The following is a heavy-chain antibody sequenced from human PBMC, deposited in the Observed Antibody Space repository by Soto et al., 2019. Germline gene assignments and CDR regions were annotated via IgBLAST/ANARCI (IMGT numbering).Heavy chain of an antibody. V-gene: IGHV1-18*01. CDR2: IIAYNGET. CDR3: ARDSVSYMYVSD. D-gene: IGHD1-26*01. Sequence: QVHLVQSGAEVNKPGASVKVSCKASGYTFTSSGFSWVRQAPGQGLEWMAWIIAYNGETHYSQKLQGRVTMTTDTSTSTSYMELRSLRSDDTAVYYCARDSVSYMYVSDWGQGTLVTVSS. CDR1: GYTFTSSG. J-gene: IGHJ4*02.